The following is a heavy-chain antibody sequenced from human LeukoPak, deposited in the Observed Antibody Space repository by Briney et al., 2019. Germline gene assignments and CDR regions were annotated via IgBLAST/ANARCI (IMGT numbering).Heavy chain of an antibody. CDR1: GGSISSSSYY. CDR2: IYYSGNT. J-gene: IGHJ4*02. D-gene: IGHD5-12*01. CDR3: ARTDIVATTFDC. Sequence: SETLSLTCTVSGGSISSSSYYWGWIRQPPGKGLEWIGSIYYSGNTYYNPSLKSRVTISVDTSKNQFSLKLSSVTAADTAVYYCARTDIVATTFDCWGQGTLVTVSS. V-gene: IGHV4-39*01.